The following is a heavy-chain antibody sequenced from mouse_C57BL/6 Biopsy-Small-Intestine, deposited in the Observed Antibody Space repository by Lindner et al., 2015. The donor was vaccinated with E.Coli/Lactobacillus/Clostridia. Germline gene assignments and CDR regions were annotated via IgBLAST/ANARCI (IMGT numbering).Heavy chain of an antibody. CDR2: IYPNNGGT. D-gene: IGHD2-14*01. V-gene: IGHV1-34*01. Sequence: LEWIGYIYPNNGGTGYNQKFKSKATLTVDKSSSTAYMELHSLTSEDSAVYYCARGAYYRYEGYAMDYWGQGTSVTVSS. CDR3: ARGAYYRYEGYAMDY. J-gene: IGHJ4*01.